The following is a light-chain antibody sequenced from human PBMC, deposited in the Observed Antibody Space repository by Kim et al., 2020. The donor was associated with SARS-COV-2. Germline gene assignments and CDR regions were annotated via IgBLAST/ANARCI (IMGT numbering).Light chain of an antibody. CDR1: SSDVGAYNY. J-gene: IGLJ1*01. Sequence: QSALTQPPSASGSPGQSVTISCTGTSSDVGAYNYVSWYQQYPGKAPKLMIYDVNERPSGVPDRFSGSKSGNTASLTVSGLQAEDEADYYCSSYTGSNNYVFGTGTKVTVL. CDR3: SSYTGSNNYV. CDR2: DVN. V-gene: IGLV2-8*01.